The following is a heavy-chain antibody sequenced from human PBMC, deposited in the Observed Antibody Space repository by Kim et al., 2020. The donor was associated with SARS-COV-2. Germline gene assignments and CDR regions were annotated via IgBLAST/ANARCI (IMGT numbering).Heavy chain of an antibody. Sequence: GGSLRLFCAASRFTFSRSAMHWVRQAPGKGLEWVAVISSDASHQYYTDSVKGRFTISRDNSKNTLYLQINNLRPDDTSVYFCARDVGASGWYPRDWGQGT. CDR3: ARDVGASGWYPRD. V-gene: IGHV3-30*04. J-gene: IGHJ4*03. D-gene: IGHD6-19*01. CDR1: RFTFSRSA. CDR2: ISSDASHQ.